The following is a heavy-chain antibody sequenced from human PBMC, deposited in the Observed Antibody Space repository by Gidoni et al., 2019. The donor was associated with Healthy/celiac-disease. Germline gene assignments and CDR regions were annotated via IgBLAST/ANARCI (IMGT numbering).Heavy chain of an antibody. Sequence: QVQLVQSGAEVKKPGSSVKVSCKASGGTFRSYAISWVRQAPGQGLEWGGGSIPILGTANYAQKFQGRVTITADESTSTAYMELSSLRSEDTAVYYCARRPTGELLPFDYWGQGTLVTVSS. D-gene: IGHD1-26*01. CDR1: GGTFRSYA. J-gene: IGHJ4*02. CDR2: SIPILGTA. CDR3: ARRPTGELLPFDY. V-gene: IGHV1-69*01.